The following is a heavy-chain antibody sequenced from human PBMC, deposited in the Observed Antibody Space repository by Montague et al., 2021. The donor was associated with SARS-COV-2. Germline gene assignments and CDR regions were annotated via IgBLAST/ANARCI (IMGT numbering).Heavy chain of an antibody. D-gene: IGHD6-19*01. CDR3: ARISAWYSSGWSAFDY. V-gene: IGHV2-70*01. Sequence: PALVKPTQTLTQTCTFSGFSLSTSGMCVSWIRQPPGKALEWLALIDWDDDKYYSTSLKTRLTISKDTSKNQLVLTMTNMDPVDTATYYCARISAWYSSGWSAFDYWGQGTLVTVAS. CDR1: GFSLSTSGMC. J-gene: IGHJ4*02. CDR2: IDWDDDK.